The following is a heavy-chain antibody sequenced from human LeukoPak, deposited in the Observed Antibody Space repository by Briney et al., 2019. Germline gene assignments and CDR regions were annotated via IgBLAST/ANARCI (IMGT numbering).Heavy chain of an antibody. CDR2: ISYDGSNK. CDR3: AKDRTGITMSKGFDY. CDR1: GFTFSSYG. D-gene: IGHD3-22*01. V-gene: IGHV3-30*18. Sequence: GGSLRLSCAASGFTFSSYGMHWVRQAPGKGLEWVAVISYDGSNKYYADSVKGRFTISRDNSKNTLYLQMNSLRAEDTAVYYCAKDRTGITMSKGFDYWGQGTQVTVSS. J-gene: IGHJ4*02.